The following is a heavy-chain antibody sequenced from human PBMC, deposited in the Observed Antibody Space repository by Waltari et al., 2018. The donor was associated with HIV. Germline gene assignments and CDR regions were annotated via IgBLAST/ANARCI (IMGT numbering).Heavy chain of an antibody. D-gene: IGHD3-16*01. CDR3: AGGGWGAAPLHYFDY. Sequence: EVQLVQSGAEVKKPGESLKISCKGSGYSFTSYWIGWVRQMPGKGLEWMGIIYPGDSDTRYSPPFQGQATISADKSISTAYLLWGSLKASDTAIYYCAGGGWGAAPLHYFDYWGQGTLVTVSS. V-gene: IGHV5-51*01. CDR1: GYSFTSYW. CDR2: IYPGDSDT. J-gene: IGHJ4*02.